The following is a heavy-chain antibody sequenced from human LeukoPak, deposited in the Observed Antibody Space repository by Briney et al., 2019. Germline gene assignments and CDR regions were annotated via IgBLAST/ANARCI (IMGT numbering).Heavy chain of an antibody. Sequence: ETLSLTCTVSGDSITTSSYYWGWIRQPPGKGLEWIGNIYYSGSTYYNPSLKSRVTISVDTSKNQFSLWLSSVTAADTAVYYCARLETYDSTLDYWGQGTRVTVSS. CDR1: GDSITTSSYY. V-gene: IGHV4-39*01. CDR3: ARLETYDSTLDY. CDR2: IYYSGST. J-gene: IGHJ4*02. D-gene: IGHD3-22*01.